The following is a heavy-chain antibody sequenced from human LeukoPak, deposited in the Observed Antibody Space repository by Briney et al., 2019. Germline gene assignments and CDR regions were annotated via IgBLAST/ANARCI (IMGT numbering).Heavy chain of an antibody. CDR1: GFTFSSYG. CDR2: ITVSGGTT. J-gene: IGHJ4*02. CDR3: ARNYHDSRGYYHFDY. D-gene: IGHD3-22*01. Sequence: GGSLRLSCEASGFTFSSYGMSWVRQAPGKGLEWVSGITVSGGTTYYADSVKGRFTISRENSKNTLYLEMNSLRAEDTALFYCARNYHDSRGYYHFDYWGQGTLVTVSS. V-gene: IGHV3-23*01.